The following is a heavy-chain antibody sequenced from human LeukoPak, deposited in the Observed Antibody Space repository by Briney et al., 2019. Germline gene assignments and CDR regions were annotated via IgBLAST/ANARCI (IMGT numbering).Heavy chain of an antibody. D-gene: IGHD3-10*01. CDR2: ISSSSSYI. J-gene: IGHJ6*02. V-gene: IGHV3-21*01. CDR3: ARDTYYYGSGSYYSYYYYGMDV. Sequence: PGGSLRLSCAASGFTFSSYSMNWVRQAPGKGLEWVSSISSSSSYIYYADSVKGRFTISRDNAKNSLYLQMNSLRAEDTAVYYCARDTYYYGSGSYYSYYYYGMDVWGQGTTVTVSS. CDR1: GFTFSSYS.